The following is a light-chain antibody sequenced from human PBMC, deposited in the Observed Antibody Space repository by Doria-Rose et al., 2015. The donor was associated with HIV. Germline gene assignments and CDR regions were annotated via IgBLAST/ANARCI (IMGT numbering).Light chain of an antibody. CDR3: QSYDSRLSVYV. J-gene: IGLJ1*01. Sequence: QPGLTQPPSVSGAPGQRVAISCTGSSSNIGAGFDVNWYQQFPGTAPKLLIHGITNRPSGVVDRFSVSKSGTSASLAISGLRAEDEADYYCQSYDSRLSVYVFGTGTKVTVL. V-gene: IGLV1-40*01. CDR2: GIT. CDR1: SSNIGAGFD.